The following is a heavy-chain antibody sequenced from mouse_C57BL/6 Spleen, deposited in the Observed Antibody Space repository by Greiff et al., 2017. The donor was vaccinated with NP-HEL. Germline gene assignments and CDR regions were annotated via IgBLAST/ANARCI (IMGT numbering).Heavy chain of an antibody. Sequence: QVQLQQSGAELVKPGASVKLSCKASGYTFTSYWMQWVKQRPGQGLEWIGEIDPSDSYTNYNQKFKGKATLTVDTSSSTAYMQLSSLTSEDSAVYYCARSTMVTTNAMDYWGQGTSVTVSS. CDR2: IDPSDSYT. J-gene: IGHJ4*01. V-gene: IGHV1-50*01. D-gene: IGHD2-2*01. CDR1: GYTFTSYW. CDR3: ARSTMVTTNAMDY.